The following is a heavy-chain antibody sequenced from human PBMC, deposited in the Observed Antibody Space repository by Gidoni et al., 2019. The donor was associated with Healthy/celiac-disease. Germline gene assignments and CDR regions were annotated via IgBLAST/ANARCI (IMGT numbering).Heavy chain of an antibody. Sequence: QVQLQQWGAGLLKPSETLSLTCAVYGGSFSGYYWSWIRQPPGKGLEWIGEINHSGSTNYNPSLKSRVTISVDTSKNQFSLKLSSVTAADTAVYYCARGGERWRYSSSWGYWGQGTLVTVSS. J-gene: IGHJ4*02. CDR3: ARGGERWRYSSSWGY. CDR1: GGSFSGYY. V-gene: IGHV4-34*01. D-gene: IGHD6-13*01. CDR2: INHSGST.